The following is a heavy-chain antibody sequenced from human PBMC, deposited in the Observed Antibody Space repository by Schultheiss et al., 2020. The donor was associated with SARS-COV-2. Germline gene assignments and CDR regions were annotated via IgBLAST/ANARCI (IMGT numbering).Heavy chain of an antibody. Sequence: GGSLRLSCAASGFTFSSYGMHWVRQAPGKGLEWVAVIWYDGSNKYYADSVKGRFTISRDNSKNTLYLQMNSLRAEDTAVYYCVKDSGPLFDWLGDYWGQGTLVTVSS. CDR2: IWYDGSNK. J-gene: IGHJ4*02. CDR1: GFTFSSYG. V-gene: IGHV3-30*02. CDR3: VKDSGPLFDWLGDY. D-gene: IGHD3-9*01.